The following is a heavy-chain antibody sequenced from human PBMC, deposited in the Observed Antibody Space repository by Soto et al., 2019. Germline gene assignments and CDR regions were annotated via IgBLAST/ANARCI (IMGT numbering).Heavy chain of an antibody. CDR1: GYSFTSYW. D-gene: IGHD2-2*01. J-gene: IGHJ6*02. CDR2: IYPGDSDT. CDR3: ARSDCSSTSCYEAYGMDV. Sequence: GESLKISCKGSGYSFTSYWIGWVRQMPGKGLEWMGIIYPGDSDTRYSPSFRGQVTISADKSISTAYLQWSSLKASDTAMYYCARSDCSSTSCYEAYGMDVWGQGTTVTVSS. V-gene: IGHV5-51*01.